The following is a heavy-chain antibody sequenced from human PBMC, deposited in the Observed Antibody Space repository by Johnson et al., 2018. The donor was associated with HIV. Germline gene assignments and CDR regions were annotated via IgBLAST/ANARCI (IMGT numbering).Heavy chain of an antibody. D-gene: IGHD6-13*01. CDR2: IKQDGSEK. Sequence: VQLVESGGGLVQPGGSLRLSCAASGFTFSSYWMSWVRQAPGKGLEWVANIKQDGSEKYYVDSVKGRFTISRDNAKNSLYLQMNSLRAEDTAVYYCARDSGIAAAIDAFDIWGQGTMVTVSS. V-gene: IGHV3-7*05. CDR1: GFTFSSYW. CDR3: ARDSGIAAAIDAFDI. J-gene: IGHJ3*02.